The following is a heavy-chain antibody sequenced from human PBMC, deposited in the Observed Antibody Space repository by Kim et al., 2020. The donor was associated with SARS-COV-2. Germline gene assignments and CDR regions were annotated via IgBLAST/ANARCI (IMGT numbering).Heavy chain of an antibody. Sequence: GGSLRLSCAASGFTVSSNYMSWVRQAPGKGLEWVSVIYSGGSTYYADSVKGRFTISRHNSKNTLYLQMNSLRAEDTAVYYCARAYYYDSSGYYYESNYYGMDVWGQGTTDTVSS. CDR3: ARAYYYDSSGYYYESNYYGMDV. CDR2: IYSGGST. V-gene: IGHV3-53*04. J-gene: IGHJ6*02. CDR1: GFTVSSNY. D-gene: IGHD3-22*01.